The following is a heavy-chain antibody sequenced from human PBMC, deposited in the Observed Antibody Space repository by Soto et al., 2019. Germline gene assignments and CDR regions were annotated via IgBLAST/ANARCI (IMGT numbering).Heavy chain of an antibody. CDR1: VGSISIGDYY. CDR2: IYYSGST. D-gene: IGHD5-12*01. V-gene: IGHV4-30-4*01. CDR3: ARDTQGNPTTFDY. Sequence: LXLACTVSVGSISIGDYYWSWIRQPPGKGLEWIGYIYYSGSTYYNPSLKSRVTISVDTSKNQFSLKLSSVTAADTAVYYCARDTQGNPTTFDYWGQGTLVTVSS. J-gene: IGHJ4*02.